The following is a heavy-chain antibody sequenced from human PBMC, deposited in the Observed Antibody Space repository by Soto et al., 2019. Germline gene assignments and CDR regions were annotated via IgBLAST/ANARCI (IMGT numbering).Heavy chain of an antibody. J-gene: IGHJ3*02. CDR2: IYYSGST. CDR1: GGSISSGGYY. Sequence: SETLSLTCTVSGGSISSGGYYWSWIRQHPGKGLEWIGYIYYSGSTYYNPSLTSRVTISVDTSKNQFSLKLSSVTAADTAVYYCARKPSSSPTRGAFNIWGQGTMFTVSS. CDR3: ARKPSSSPTRGAFNI. D-gene: IGHD6-13*01. V-gene: IGHV4-31*03.